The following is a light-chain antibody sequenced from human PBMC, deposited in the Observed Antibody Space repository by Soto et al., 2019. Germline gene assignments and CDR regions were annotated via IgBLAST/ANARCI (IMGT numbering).Light chain of an antibody. CDR1: SSDVGGYNY. V-gene: IGLV2-14*01. CDR2: EVS. CDR3: SSYTGSSTWV. Sequence: QSALTQPASVSGSPGQSITISCTGTSSDVGGYNYVSWYQQHPGKAPKLMIYEVSNRPSGVSNRFSGSKSDNTASLTISGLQAEDEADYYCSSYTGSSTWVFGGGTQLTVL. J-gene: IGLJ3*02.